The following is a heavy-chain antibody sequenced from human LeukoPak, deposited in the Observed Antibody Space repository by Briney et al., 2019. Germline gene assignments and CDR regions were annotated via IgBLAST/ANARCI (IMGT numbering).Heavy chain of an antibody. V-gene: IGHV3-30*02. CDR3: AKVNIVVVPAAMYGFDY. J-gene: IGHJ4*02. CDR1: GFTFSSYG. D-gene: IGHD2-2*01. Sequence: GGSLRLSCAASGFTFSSYGMHWVRQAPGKGLEWVAFIRYDGSNKYYADSVKGRFTISRDNSKNTLYLQMNSLRAEDTAVYYCAKVNIVVVPAAMYGFDYWGQGTLVTVSS. CDR2: IRYDGSNK.